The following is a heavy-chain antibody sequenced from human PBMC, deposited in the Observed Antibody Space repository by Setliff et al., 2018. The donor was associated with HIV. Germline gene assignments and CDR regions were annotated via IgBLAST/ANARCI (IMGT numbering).Heavy chain of an antibody. CDR3: TRGKGGLVGPAEFDY. CDR1: GGSISSDDYY. CDR2: ITYSGSA. Sequence: NHSETLSLTCTVSGGSISSDDYYWNWLRQPPGKGLEGIGYITYSGSAYYNPSLQSRVTISIDTSNNQISLRLSSVTAADTAIYFCTRGKGGLVGPAEFDYLGPGTLVTVSS. J-gene: IGHJ4*02. V-gene: IGHV4-30-4*08. D-gene: IGHD1-26*01.